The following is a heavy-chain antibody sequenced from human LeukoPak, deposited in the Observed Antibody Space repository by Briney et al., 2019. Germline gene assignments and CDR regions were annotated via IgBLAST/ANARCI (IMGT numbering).Heavy chain of an antibody. CDR1: GYTFTSYG. V-gene: IGHV1-18*01. D-gene: IGHD4-23*01. CDR2: ISAYNGNT. J-gene: IGHJ3*02. Sequence: ASVKVSCKASGYTFTSYGISWVRQAPGQGLEWMGWISAYNGNTNYAQKLQGRVTMTTDTSTSTAYMELRSLRSDDTVVYYCARDLDYGGNSGDAFDIWGQGTMVTVSS. CDR3: ARDLDYGGNSGDAFDI.